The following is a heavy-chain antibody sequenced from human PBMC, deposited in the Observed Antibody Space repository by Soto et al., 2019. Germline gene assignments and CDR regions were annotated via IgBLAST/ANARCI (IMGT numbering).Heavy chain of an antibody. CDR1: GSRFSNYV. CDR3: ARVVRGKKAGYNGLVSLGY. J-gene: IGHJ4*02. D-gene: IGHD2-2*02. Sequence: SVKVSCQVSGSRFSNYVISWVRQAPGHGLAWLGRVIPIFNSTKYAQSFQGRVHITADKSTSTASLELSSLRSDDTAVYYCARVVRGKKAGYNGLVSLGYWGQGTLVTVSS. CDR2: VIPIFNST. V-gene: IGHV1-69*06.